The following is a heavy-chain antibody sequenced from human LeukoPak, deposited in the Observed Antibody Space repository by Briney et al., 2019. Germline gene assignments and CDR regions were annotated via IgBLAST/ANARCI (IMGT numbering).Heavy chain of an antibody. Sequence: ASVKVSCKASGYTFTSYYMHWVRQAPGQGLEWMGIINPSGGSTSYAQKFQGRVTMTRDTSTSTVYMELSSLRSEDTAVYYCARDLNILGYCSSTSCSEEWYFDLWGRGTLVTVSS. CDR1: GYTFTSYY. CDR2: INPSGGST. J-gene: IGHJ2*01. CDR3: ARDLNILGYCSSTSCSEEWYFDL. D-gene: IGHD2-2*01. V-gene: IGHV1-46*01.